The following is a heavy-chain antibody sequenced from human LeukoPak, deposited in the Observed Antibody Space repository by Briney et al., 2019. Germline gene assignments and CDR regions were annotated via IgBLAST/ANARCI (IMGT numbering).Heavy chain of an antibody. V-gene: IGHV3-21*04. CDR1: GFTFSSYS. J-gene: IGHJ4*02. Sequence: PGGSLRLSCAASGFTFSSYSMNWVRQAPGKGLEWVSSISSSSSYIYYADSVKGRFTISRDNAKNSLYLQMNSLRAEDTALYYCARVAVGATFDFWGQGTLVTVS. CDR2: ISSSSSYI. D-gene: IGHD1-26*01. CDR3: ARVAVGATFDF.